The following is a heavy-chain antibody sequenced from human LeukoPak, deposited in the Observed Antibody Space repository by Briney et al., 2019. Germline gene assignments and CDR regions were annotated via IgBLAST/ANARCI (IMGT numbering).Heavy chain of an antibody. V-gene: IGHV3-23*01. CDR1: GFSVTTCG. J-gene: IGHJ4*02. D-gene: IGHD6-19*01. Sequence: GGSLRLSCAVSGFSVTTCGMSGVRQAPGKGVDWISAISTDGETTYSADSVKGRLIISRDNSRNTLYLKLSSLTDEDTALYSCAQGYSSGWFPHWGQGSLVSVSS. CDR2: ISTDGETT. CDR3: AQGYSSGWFPH.